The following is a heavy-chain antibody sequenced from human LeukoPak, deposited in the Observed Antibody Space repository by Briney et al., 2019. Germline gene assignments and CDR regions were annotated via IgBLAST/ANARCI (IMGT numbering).Heavy chain of an antibody. J-gene: IGHJ4*02. D-gene: IGHD3-10*01. V-gene: IGHV1-2*02. CDR3: ARGRLVRGDYLDY. CDR1: GYTFTGYY. CDR2: INPNSGGT. Sequence: GASVKVSCKASGYTFTGYYMHWVRQAPGQGLEWMGWINPNSGGTNYAHKFQGRVTMTRDTSTSTAYIELTSLRSDDTAVYFCARGRLVRGDYLDYWGQGALVTVSS.